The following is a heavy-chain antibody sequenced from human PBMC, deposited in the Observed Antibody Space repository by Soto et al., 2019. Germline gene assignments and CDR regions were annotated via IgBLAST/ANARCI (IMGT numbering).Heavy chain of an antibody. CDR3: ASALETGDY. D-gene: IGHD3-10*01. CDR2: IWYDGSNK. J-gene: IGHJ4*02. CDR1: GFTFSNYG. Sequence: QVQLVESGGGVVQPGRSLRLSCVASGFTFSNYGMHWVRQAPGKGPEWVAVIWYDGSNKDYADSVMGRFTISRDNSRNTLYLQMNSLRAEDTAVYYCASALETGDYWGQGTLVTVSS. V-gene: IGHV3-33*01.